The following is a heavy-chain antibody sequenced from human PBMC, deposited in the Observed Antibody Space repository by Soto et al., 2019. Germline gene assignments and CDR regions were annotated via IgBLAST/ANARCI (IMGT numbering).Heavy chain of an antibody. J-gene: IGHJ5*02. D-gene: IGHD5-18*01. CDR1: GGSISSGDYY. CDR2: IYYSGST. Sequence: TSETLSLTCTVSGGSISSGDYYWSWLRQPPGKGLEWIGYIYYSGSTYYNPSLKSRVTISVDTSKNQFSLKLSSVTAADTAVYYCARGYRIHGSNWFDPWGQGTLVTVSS. V-gene: IGHV4-30-4*01. CDR3: ARGYRIHGSNWFDP.